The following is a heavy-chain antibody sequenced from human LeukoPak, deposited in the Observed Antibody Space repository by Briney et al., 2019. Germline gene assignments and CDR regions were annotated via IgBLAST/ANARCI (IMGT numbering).Heavy chain of an antibody. J-gene: IGHJ4*02. CDR1: GGSISSSSYY. CDR3: ASTPHSSGWYIAPY. V-gene: IGHV4-39*01. D-gene: IGHD6-13*01. CDR2: IYYSGDT. Sequence: PSETLSLTCTVSGGSISSSSYYWGWIRQPPGKGLEWIGCIYYSGDTYYNPSLKTRITLSVDTSKNQFSLKLNSVTATDTAVYYCASTPHSSGWYIAPYWGQGTLVSVSS.